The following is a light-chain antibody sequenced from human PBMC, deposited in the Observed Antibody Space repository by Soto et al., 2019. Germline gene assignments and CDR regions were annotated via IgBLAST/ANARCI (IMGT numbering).Light chain of an antibody. CDR2: ANN. J-gene: IGLJ3*02. V-gene: IGLV1-47*01. CDR1: GSNVGTSY. CDR3: AAWDDSLSGRV. Sequence: QSVLTQPPSASGTPGQRVTISCSGSGSNVGTSYVYWYQQLPGTAPKLLIYANNQRPSGVPDRFSGSKSGTSASLAISGLRSEDEADYYCAAWDDSLSGRVFGGGTKATVL.